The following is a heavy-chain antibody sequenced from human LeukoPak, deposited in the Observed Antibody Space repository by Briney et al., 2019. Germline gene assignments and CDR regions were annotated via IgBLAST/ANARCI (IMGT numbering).Heavy chain of an antibody. CDR3: ARDSWQWDPIKHRDYYYYYMDV. D-gene: IGHD1-26*01. CDR2: IYTSGST. J-gene: IGHJ6*03. CDR1: GGSISSGSYY. Sequence: PSETLSLTCTVSGGSISSGSYYWNWIRQPAGKGLEWIGRIYTSGSTNYNPSLKSRVTISVDTSKNQLSLKLSSVTAADTAVYYCARDSWQWDPIKHRDYYYYYMDVWGKGTTVTISS. V-gene: IGHV4-61*02.